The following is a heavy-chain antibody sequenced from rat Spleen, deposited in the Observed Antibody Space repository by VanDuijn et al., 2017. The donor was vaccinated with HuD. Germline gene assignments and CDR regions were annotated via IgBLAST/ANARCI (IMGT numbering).Heavy chain of an antibody. J-gene: IGHJ1*01. CDR2: ITNTGGST. V-gene: IGHV5-31*01. CDR1: GFTFNNYW. CDR3: TRERYSSYIYWYFDF. D-gene: IGHD1-2*01. Sequence: EVQLVESGGGLVQPGRSLKLSCVASGFTFNNYWMTWIRQAPGKGLEWVASITNTGGSTYYPDSVKGRFTISRDNAKSTLYLQMNSLRSEDTATYYCTRERYSSYIYWYFDFWGPGTMVTVSS.